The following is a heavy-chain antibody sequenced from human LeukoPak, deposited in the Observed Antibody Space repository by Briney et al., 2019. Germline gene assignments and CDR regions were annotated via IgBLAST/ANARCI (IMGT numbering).Heavy chain of an antibody. J-gene: IGHJ5*02. CDR2: INPSGGSA. V-gene: IGHV1-46*01. D-gene: IGHD4-17*01. Sequence: VASVKVSFKASGYIFTTYYMHWVRQAPGQGLEWMGIINPSGGSATYAQKFQGRVTVTRDTSTNTVYMELSSLRSEDTAVYYCAREPHGDYTVNWFDPWGQGTLVTVSS. CDR3: AREPHGDYTVNWFDP. CDR1: GYIFTTYY.